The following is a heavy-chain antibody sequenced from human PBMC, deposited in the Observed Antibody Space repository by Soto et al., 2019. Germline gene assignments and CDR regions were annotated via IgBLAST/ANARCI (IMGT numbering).Heavy chain of an antibody. CDR3: AAYSDGWTGFDY. CDR2: IVVGSGDT. Sequence: SVKVSCKASGFTFSTSAVQWVRQARGQRLEWIGWIVVGSGDTKYTQKFQERVTISRDMSTNTAYMELNNLRSEDTAVYFCAAYSDGWTGFDYWGQGTLVTVSS. J-gene: IGHJ4*02. V-gene: IGHV1-58*01. D-gene: IGHD6-25*01. CDR1: GFTFSTSA.